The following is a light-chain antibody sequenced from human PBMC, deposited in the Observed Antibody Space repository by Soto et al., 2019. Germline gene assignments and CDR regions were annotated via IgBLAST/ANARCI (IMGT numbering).Light chain of an antibody. CDR2: EVS. J-gene: IGLJ2*01. CDR1: SIDVGGYNY. Sequence: ALTQPASVSGSPGQSITISCTGTSIDVGGYNYVSWYQQHPGKVPKLMIYEVSYRPSGVSNRFSGSKSGNTASLTISGLQAEDEADYYCISYTSRSTLVLGGGTKLTVL. V-gene: IGLV2-14*01. CDR3: ISYTSRSTLV.